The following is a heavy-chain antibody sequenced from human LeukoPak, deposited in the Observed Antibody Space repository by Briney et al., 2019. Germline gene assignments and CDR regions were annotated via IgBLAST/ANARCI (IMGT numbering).Heavy chain of an antibody. J-gene: IGHJ4*02. D-gene: IGHD2-2*01. Sequence: GGSLRLSCAASGFILSDHYMDWVRQAPGKGLEWVANIKQDGSEKYYVDSVKGRFTISRDNAKNSLYLQMNSLRAEDTAVYYCARAPSYCSSTSCYFDYWGQGTLVTVSS. CDR2: IKQDGSEK. V-gene: IGHV3-7*01. CDR1: GFILSDHY. CDR3: ARAPSYCSSTSCYFDY.